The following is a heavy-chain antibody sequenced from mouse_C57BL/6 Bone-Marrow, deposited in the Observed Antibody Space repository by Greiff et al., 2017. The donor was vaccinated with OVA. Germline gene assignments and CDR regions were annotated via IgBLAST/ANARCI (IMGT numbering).Heavy chain of an antibody. CDR3: ARGTTVVARYFDV. D-gene: IGHD1-1*01. CDR1: GFTFSDYG. V-gene: IGHV5-17*01. CDR2: ISSGSSTI. Sequence: VQLKESGGGLVKPGGSLKLSCAASGFTFSDYGMHWVRQAPEKGLEWVAYISSGSSTIYYADTVKGRFTISRDNAKNTLFLQMTSLGSEDTAMYYCARGTTVVARYFDVWGTGTTVTVSS. J-gene: IGHJ1*03.